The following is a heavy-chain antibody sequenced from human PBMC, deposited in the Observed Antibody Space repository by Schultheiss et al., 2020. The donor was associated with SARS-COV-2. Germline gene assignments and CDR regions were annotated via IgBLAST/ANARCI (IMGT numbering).Heavy chain of an antibody. V-gene: IGHV1-2*02. Sequence: ASVKVSCKASGYTFTGYYMHWVRQAPGQGLEWMGWINPNSGGTNYAQKFQGRVTMTRDTSISTAYMELSRLRSDDTAVYYCASAGLRAVVPAAHLYYWGQGTLVTVSS. CDR3: ASAGLRAVVPAAHLYY. J-gene: IGHJ4*02. D-gene: IGHD2-2*01. CDR1: GYTFTGYY. CDR2: INPNSGGT.